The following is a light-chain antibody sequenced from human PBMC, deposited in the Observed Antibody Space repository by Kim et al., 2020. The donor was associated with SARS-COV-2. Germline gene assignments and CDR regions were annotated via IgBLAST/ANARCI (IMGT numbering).Light chain of an antibody. V-gene: IGLV2-14*03. J-gene: IGLJ1*01. CDR3: SSHTTSSTYV. CDR1: SSDVGGYSS. CDR2: ASS. Sequence: GQSITIACTGTSSDVGGYSSVSWYQQHPGKAHKLMIYASSGRASGVSNRFYGSPSGNTASLTISGLRAEDEADYYCSSHTTSSTYVFGSGTKVTVL.